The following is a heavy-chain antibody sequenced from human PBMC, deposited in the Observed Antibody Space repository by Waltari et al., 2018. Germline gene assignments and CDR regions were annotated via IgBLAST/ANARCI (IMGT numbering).Heavy chain of an antibody. Sequence: QVQLVQSGAEVKKPGASVKVSCKASGYTFTSYDINWVRQATGQGLEWMGWMNPNSGNTGYAQKFQGRVTMTRNTSISTAYMELSSLRAEDTAVYYCARDLLEQLDVDFYYGMDVWGQGTTVTVSS. CDR1: GYTFTSYD. J-gene: IGHJ6*02. D-gene: IGHD6-6*01. CDR3: ARDLLEQLDVDFYYGMDV. V-gene: IGHV1-8*01. CDR2: MNPNSGNT.